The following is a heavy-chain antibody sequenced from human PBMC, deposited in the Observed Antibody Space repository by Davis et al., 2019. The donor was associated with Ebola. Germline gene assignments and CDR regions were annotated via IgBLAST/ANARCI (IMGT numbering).Heavy chain of an antibody. J-gene: IGHJ3*02. CDR1: GFTFSSYG. D-gene: IGHD6-13*01. Sequence: GESLKISCAASGFTFSSYGMHWVRQAPGKGLEWVAVIWYDGSNKYYADSVKGRFTISRDNSKNTLYLQMNSLRAEDTAVYYCARALIAAAGNDAFDIWGQGTMVTVSS. CDR2: IWYDGSNK. CDR3: ARALIAAAGNDAFDI. V-gene: IGHV3-33*01.